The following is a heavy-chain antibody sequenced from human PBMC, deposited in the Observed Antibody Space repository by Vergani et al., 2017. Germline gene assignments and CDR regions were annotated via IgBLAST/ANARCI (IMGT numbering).Heavy chain of an antibody. CDR1: GFTFSSPA. D-gene: IGHD2-15*01. CDR2: IKSDGRT. Sequence: EVQLLQSEGAVVQPGGSLRLSCVASGFTFSSPAMSWVRQAPGKGLEWVSVIKSDGRTSYAESVRGRFTISRDTSRNAVYLQMNILRVEDTGVYYCTRSECSGTTCYGHYFDLWGHGILVTVSS. J-gene: IGHJ4*01. CDR3: TRSECSGTTCYGHYFDL. V-gene: IGHV3-66*02.